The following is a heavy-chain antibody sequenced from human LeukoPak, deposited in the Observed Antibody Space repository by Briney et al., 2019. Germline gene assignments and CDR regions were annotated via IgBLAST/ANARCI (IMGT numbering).Heavy chain of an antibody. Sequence: PGGSLRLSCAASGFNFSTYAVNWVRQAAGKGLEWVSAISSSGGTTYYAGSVKGRFSISRDNSKNTLYLRMNSLRAEDTAIYYCAKDRNAWPTNFDSWGQGTLVTVSA. CDR3: AKDRNAWPTNFDS. V-gene: IGHV3-23*01. D-gene: IGHD5-24*01. CDR1: GFNFSTYA. CDR2: ISSSGGTT. J-gene: IGHJ4*02.